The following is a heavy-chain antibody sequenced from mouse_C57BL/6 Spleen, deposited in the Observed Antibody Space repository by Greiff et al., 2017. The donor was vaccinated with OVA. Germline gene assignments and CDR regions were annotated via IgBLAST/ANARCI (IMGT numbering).Heavy chain of an antibody. J-gene: IGHJ4*01. CDR3: RGGNWGGAMDY. D-gene: IGHD4-1*01. CDR2: YPGSGNTY. V-gene: IGHV1-83*01. Sequence: VQLQQSGPELVKPGASVKMSCKASGYTFTDYYMHWVKQKPGKGLEWIGEIYPGSGNTYYNEKFKGKATLTADTSSSTAYMQLSSLTSEDSAVYFCARGGNWGGAMDYWGQGTSVTVSS. CDR1: YTFTDYYM.